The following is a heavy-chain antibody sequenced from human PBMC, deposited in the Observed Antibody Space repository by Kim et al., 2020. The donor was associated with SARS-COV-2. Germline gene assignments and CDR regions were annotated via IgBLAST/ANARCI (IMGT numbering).Heavy chain of an antibody. J-gene: IGHJ6*02. CDR2: GST. Sequence: GSTYYADSVKGRFTISRDNSKNSLYLQMNSLRTEDTALYYIRFYYYYGMDVWGQGTTVTVSS. CDR3: RFYYYYGMDV. V-gene: IGHV3-43*01.